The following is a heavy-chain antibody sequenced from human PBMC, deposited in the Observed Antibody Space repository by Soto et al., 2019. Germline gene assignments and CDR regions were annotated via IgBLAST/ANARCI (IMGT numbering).Heavy chain of an antibody. Sequence: GGSLRLSCAASEFSVTSNFLTWVRQAPGEGLEWVAVISYDGSNKYYADSVKGRFTISRDNSKNTLYLQMNSLRAEDTAVYYCARDSPHVVRGVSMIPDYWGQGTLVTVSS. J-gene: IGHJ4*02. CDR2: ISYDGSNK. D-gene: IGHD3-10*01. CDR3: ARDSPHVVRGVSMIPDY. CDR1: EFSVTSNF. V-gene: IGHV3-30-3*01.